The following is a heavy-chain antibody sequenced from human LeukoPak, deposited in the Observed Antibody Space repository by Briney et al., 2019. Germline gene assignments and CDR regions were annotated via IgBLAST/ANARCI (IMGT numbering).Heavy chain of an antibody. V-gene: IGHV3-7*01. J-gene: IGHJ4*02. CDR2: IKQDESET. Sequence: PGGSLRLSCGAFGFTFSRSWMSWVRQAPGKGLEWVANIKQDESETYYGDSVKGRFTVSRDNTKNSLYLQMDSLRAEDAAVYYCARISTAVAGADYWGQGTLVTVSS. D-gene: IGHD6-19*01. CDR1: GFTFSRSW. CDR3: ARISTAVAGADY.